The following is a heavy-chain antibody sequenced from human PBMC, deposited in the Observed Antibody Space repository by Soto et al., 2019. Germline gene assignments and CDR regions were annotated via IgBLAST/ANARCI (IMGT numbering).Heavy chain of an antibody. D-gene: IGHD4-17*01. Sequence: QVQLQESGPGLVKPSQTLSLTCTVSGGSISSVGYYWSWIRQHPGKGLEWIGYIYYSGSTYYNPSLKCRVTISVDTSKNQFSLKLSSVTAADTAVYYCARAPPPTVTTDWFDPWGQGTLVTVSS. J-gene: IGHJ5*02. CDR2: IYYSGST. CDR3: ARAPPPTVTTDWFDP. V-gene: IGHV4-31*03. CDR1: GGSISSVGYY.